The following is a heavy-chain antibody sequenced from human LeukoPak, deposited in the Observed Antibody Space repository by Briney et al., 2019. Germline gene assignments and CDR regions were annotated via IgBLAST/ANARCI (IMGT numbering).Heavy chain of an antibody. Sequence: SGGSLRLSRAASGFTFSSYGMHWVRQAPGKGLEWVAVIWYDGSNKYYADSVKGRFTISRDNSKNTLYLQMNSLRAEDTAVYYCARDPFPFYGSGSYVDYWGQGTLVTVSS. V-gene: IGHV3-33*01. J-gene: IGHJ4*02. D-gene: IGHD3-10*01. CDR3: ARDPFPFYGSGSYVDY. CDR2: IWYDGSNK. CDR1: GFTFSSYG.